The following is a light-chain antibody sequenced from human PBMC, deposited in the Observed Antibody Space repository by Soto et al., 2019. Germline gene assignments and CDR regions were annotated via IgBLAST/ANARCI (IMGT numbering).Light chain of an antibody. J-gene: IGKJ2*01. CDR1: QSVSSN. CDR2: GAS. CDR3: QQYNNWPRS. V-gene: IGKV3-15*01. Sequence: EIVMAQSPATLSASPGERATLSCRASQSVSSNLAWYQQKRGQAPRLLIYGASSRSTGIPARSSGSGSGTETTLSIAILPLDHFAVYYCQQYNNWPRSFGQGTQVDIK.